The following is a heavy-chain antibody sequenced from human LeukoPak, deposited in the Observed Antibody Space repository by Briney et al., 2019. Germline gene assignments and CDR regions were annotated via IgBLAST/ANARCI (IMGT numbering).Heavy chain of an antibody. CDR1: GYTFTNYH. Sequence: ASVKVSCKASGYTFTNYHIAWVRQAPGQGLEWMGWASTNDGNTVYAQRLQGRVTMTTDTSTSVAYMELRSLTSDDTAMYYCTRAPPGMTMMTDYWGQGTLVTVSS. CDR3: TRAPPGMTMMTDY. CDR2: ASTNDGNT. J-gene: IGHJ4*02. V-gene: IGHV1-18*01. D-gene: IGHD3-22*01.